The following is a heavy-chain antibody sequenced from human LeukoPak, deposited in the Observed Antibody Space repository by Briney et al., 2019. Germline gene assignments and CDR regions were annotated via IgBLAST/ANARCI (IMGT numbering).Heavy chain of an antibody. J-gene: IGHJ3*02. V-gene: IGHV4-4*07. CDR2: IYPTSGNA. D-gene: IGHD1-26*01. Sequence: PETLSLTCTVSGGSISTYFWTWIRQPAGKGLEWIGRIYPTSGNANYNPSLRSRVTMSVDTSKNQFSLKLSSVTAADTAVYYCARERGNLRGDAFDIWGQGTMVTVSS. CDR3: ARERGNLRGDAFDI. CDR1: GGSISTYF.